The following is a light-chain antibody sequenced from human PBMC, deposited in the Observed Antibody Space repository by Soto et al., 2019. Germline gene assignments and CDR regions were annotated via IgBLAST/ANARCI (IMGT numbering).Light chain of an antibody. CDR2: DAS. V-gene: IGKV3-11*01. Sequence: EIVLTQSPATVSLSPGERATLSCRASQSVSIYLAWYQQKPGQAPRLLIYDASNRATGIPAKFSGSGSGTDFTLTISRLEPEDFAVYYCQRYGGFGQGTKVDIK. CDR1: QSVSIY. J-gene: IGKJ1*01. CDR3: QRYGG.